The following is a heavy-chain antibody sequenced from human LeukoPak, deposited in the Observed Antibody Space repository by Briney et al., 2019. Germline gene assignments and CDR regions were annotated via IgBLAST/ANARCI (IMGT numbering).Heavy chain of an antibody. CDR1: GFTFRNYG. Sequence: PGGSLRLSCAASGFTFRNYGMHYVRQAPGKGLEWVAVIWDAGNNQFYADSVRGRFTISRDNSENMLWLQMNSLRVEDTALYYCVRERGPFNAFDIWGRGSMITVST. CDR2: IWDAGNNQ. J-gene: IGHJ3*02. D-gene: IGHD6-25*01. V-gene: IGHV3-33*01. CDR3: VRERGPFNAFDI.